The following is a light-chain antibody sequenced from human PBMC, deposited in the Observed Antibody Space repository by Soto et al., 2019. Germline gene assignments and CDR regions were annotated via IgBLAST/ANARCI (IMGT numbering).Light chain of an antibody. CDR2: GIS. CDR1: QSVNSN. J-gene: IGKJ5*01. Sequence: EMVMTQSPAILSVSPGESATLSCRASQSVNSNYLAWYQQHPGQPPRLLIYGISTRATGIPARFSGSGSGTEFSLTISSLQSEDFAVYYCQQYSKLPITFGQGTRLEIK. V-gene: IGKV3-15*01. CDR3: QQYSKLPIT.